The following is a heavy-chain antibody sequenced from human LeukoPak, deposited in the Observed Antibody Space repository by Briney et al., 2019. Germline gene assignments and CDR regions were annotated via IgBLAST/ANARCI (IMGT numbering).Heavy chain of an antibody. D-gene: IGHD2-8*02. CDR1: GGSFSGYY. Sequence: SETLSLTCAVYGGSFSGYYWSWLRQPPGKGLEWIGEINHSGSTNYNPSLKSRLTISVDTSKNQFSLKLSSVTAADTAVYYCAREAAGGDYWGQGTLVTVSS. CDR2: INHSGST. J-gene: IGHJ4*02. CDR3: AREAAGGDY. V-gene: IGHV4-34*01.